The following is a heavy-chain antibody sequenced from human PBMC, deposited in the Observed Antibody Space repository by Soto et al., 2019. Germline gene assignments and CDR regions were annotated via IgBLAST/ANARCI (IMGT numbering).Heavy chain of an antibody. V-gene: IGHV1-46*01. J-gene: IGHJ5*02. CDR1: GYTFTSYY. D-gene: IGHD2-8*01. CDR3: TREGNGKPFDP. CDR2: INPSDGGT. Sequence: GASVKVSCKASGYTFTSYYIHWVRQAPGQGLEWMGIINPSDGGTRYAQKLQGRVTMTRDTSTGTIYMEVTSLKSEDTAVYYCTREGNGKPFDPWGQGTLVTVSS.